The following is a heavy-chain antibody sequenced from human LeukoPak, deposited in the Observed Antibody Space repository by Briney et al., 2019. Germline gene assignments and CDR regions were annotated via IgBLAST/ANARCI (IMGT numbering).Heavy chain of an antibody. CDR1: GYNFTSYW. CDR2: IYPGDSDT. CDR3: ARQQPHYYYYYMDV. Sequence: GXSLKISCKGSGYNFTSYWIGWVRQVPGKGLEWMGIIYPGDSDTRYSPSFQGQVTISADKSISTACLQWSSLKASDTAMYYCARQQPHYYYYYMDVWGKGTTVTVS. V-gene: IGHV5-51*01. J-gene: IGHJ6*03.